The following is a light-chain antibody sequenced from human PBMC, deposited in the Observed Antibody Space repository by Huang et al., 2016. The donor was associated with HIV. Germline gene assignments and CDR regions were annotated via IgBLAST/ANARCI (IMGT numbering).Light chain of an antibody. V-gene: IGKV3-15*01. Sequence: IVMTQSPATLSVSPGERVTLSCRANRSISNNLAWYQQRPGQAPRLLIYGASTRAPGVPARFSCSGSGTEFSLTISSLQSEDFALYYCHQYNNWLLSFGGGTRV. CDR1: RSISNN. CDR3: HQYNNWLLS. J-gene: IGKJ4*01. CDR2: GAS.